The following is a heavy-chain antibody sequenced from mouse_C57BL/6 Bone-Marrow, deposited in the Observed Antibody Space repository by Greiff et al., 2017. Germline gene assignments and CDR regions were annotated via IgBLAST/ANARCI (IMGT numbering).Heavy chain of an antibody. Sequence: EVNLVQSGGGLVQPGESLKLSCESTDYEFPSHDMSWVRKTPEKRLELVAAINSDGGSTYYPDTMESRSSISRDNTENTLYLQLSSLRSEDTALYYCDRRTIVTAMDYWGQGTSVTVSS. V-gene: IGHV5-2*01. CDR3: DRRTIVTAMDY. CDR1: DYEFPSHD. D-gene: IGHD2-13*01. J-gene: IGHJ4*01. CDR2: INSDGGST.